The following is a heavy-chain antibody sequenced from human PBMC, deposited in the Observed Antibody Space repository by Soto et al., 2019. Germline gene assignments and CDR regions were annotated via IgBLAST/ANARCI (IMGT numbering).Heavy chain of an antibody. CDR1: GFTFSSYW. CDR3: AREYSSNWYHIDY. D-gene: IGHD6-13*01. J-gene: IGHJ4*02. V-gene: IGHV3-74*01. CDR2: INSDGSST. Sequence: GGSLRLSCAASGFTFSSYWMHWVRQAPGKGLVWVSRINSDGSSTSYADSVKGRFTISRDNAKNTLYLQMHSLRVDDTAVYYCAREYSSNWYHIDYWGQGTLVTVSS.